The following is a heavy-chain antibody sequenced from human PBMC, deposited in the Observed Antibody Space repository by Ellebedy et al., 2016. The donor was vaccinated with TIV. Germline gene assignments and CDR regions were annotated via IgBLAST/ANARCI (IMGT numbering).Heavy chain of an antibody. CDR3: ARGDRAGTTRLVDN. D-gene: IGHD1-7*01. CDR1: GFTFSSNW. V-gene: IGHV3-74*01. J-gene: IGHJ4*02. Sequence: GESLKISCAASGFTFSSNWMHWVRQGPGKGLVWVSRINSDGSSTSYADSVKDRFTISRDNAKNTLYVQMNSLRAEDTAVYYCARGDRAGTTRLVDNWGQGTLVTVSS. CDR2: INSDGSST.